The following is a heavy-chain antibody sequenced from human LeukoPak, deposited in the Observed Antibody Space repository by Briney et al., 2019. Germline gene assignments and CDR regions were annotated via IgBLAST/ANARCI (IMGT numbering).Heavy chain of an antibody. D-gene: IGHD2-15*01. Sequence: SETLSLTCTVSGGSISSGSYYWRWIRQPAGKGLEWIGRIYTSGSTNYNPSLKSRVTISVDTSKNQFSLKLSSVTAADTAVYYCARVSGCSGGSCYSPSYYYYYYMDVCGKGTTGTVSS. CDR1: GGSISSGSYY. J-gene: IGHJ6*03. CDR3: ARVSGCSGGSCYSPSYYYYYYMDV. CDR2: IYTSGST. V-gene: IGHV4-61*02.